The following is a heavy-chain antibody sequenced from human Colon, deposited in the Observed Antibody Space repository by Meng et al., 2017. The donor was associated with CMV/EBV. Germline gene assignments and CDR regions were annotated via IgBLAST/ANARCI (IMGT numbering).Heavy chain of an antibody. CDR3: ARHYDASWFGY. V-gene: IGHV5-51*01. Sequence: GESLKISCRTSGYTFGAHWIGWVRQMPGEDLQWMGMIHCGDSRTIYSPLFEGQVTLSVDKSINTAYLQWTRLQTSDSGMYYCARHYDASWFGYWGPGTLVTVSS. J-gene: IGHJ4*02. CDR2: IHCGDSRT. D-gene: IGHD3-16*01. CDR1: GYTFGAHW.